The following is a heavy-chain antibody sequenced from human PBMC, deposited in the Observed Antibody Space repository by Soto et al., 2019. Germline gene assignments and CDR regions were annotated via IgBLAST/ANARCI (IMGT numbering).Heavy chain of an antibody. CDR2: IYYTGST. D-gene: IGHD4-17*01. CDR3: VRAGGYYGDYPNFDY. CDR1: GSSISPYY. V-gene: IGHV4-59*01. J-gene: IGHJ4*02. Sequence: PSETLSLTCSVSGSSISPYYWSWLRQPPGKGLEWIGNIYYTGSTKYNPSLKSRVTMSLATSKSQSSLRLTSVTAADTAVYYCVRAGGYYGDYPNFDYWGQGTLVTVSS.